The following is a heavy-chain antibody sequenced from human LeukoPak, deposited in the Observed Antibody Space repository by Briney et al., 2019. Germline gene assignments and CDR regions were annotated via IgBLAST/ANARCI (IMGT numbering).Heavy chain of an antibody. D-gene: IGHD2-2*01. J-gene: IGHJ4*02. V-gene: IGHV3-23*01. CDR3: AKDKSPMSASYAAGYFDY. CDR2: ISGSGGST. CDR1: GFTFSSYA. Sequence: GGSLRLSCAASGFTFSSYAMSWVRHAPGKGREWVSAISGSGGSTYYADSVKGRFTISRDNSKNTLYLQMNSLRAEDTAVYYCAKDKSPMSASYAAGYFDYWGQGTLVTVSS.